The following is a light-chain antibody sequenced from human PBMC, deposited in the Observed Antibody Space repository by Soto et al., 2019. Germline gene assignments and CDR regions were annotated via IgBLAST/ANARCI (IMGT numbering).Light chain of an antibody. Sequence: EIVMTQSPATLSVSPSHTITLPFKSSQTVRRIPAWSQHTPGQAPSLLIHTTSVSAAGVPARFSGSGSGTEFTLTIDSLQSEDFVLYYCQQYNTWPRTFGQGTKVDI. V-gene: IGKV3-15*01. J-gene: IGKJ1*01. CDR3: QQYNTWPRT. CDR2: TTS. CDR1: QTVRRI.